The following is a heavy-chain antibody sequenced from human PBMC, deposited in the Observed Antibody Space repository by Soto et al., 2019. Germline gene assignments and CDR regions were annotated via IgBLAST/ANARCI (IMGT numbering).Heavy chain of an antibody. D-gene: IGHD6-13*01. V-gene: IGHV4-59*08. Sequence: PSETLSLTCTVSGGSISSYYWSWIRQPPGKGLEWIGYIYYSGSTNYNPSLKSRVTISVDTSKNQFSLKLSSVTAADTAVYYCARQAAGAFDYWGQGTLVTVSS. CDR3: ARQAAGAFDY. CDR2: IYYSGST. J-gene: IGHJ4*02. CDR1: GGSISSYY.